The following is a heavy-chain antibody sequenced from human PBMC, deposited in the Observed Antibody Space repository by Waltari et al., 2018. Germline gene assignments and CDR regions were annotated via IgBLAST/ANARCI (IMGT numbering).Heavy chain of an antibody. J-gene: IGHJ4*02. Sequence: QVQLVQSGAEVKKPGSSVKVSCKASGGTFSSYPLSWVRQAPGQGLEWMGRTIPILGIANYAQKFQGRVTITADKSTSTAYMELSSLRSEDTAVYYCARGHGDYGNYWGQGTLVTVSS. V-gene: IGHV1-69*02. CDR2: TIPILGIA. D-gene: IGHD4-17*01. CDR3: ARGHGDYGNY. CDR1: GGTFSSYP.